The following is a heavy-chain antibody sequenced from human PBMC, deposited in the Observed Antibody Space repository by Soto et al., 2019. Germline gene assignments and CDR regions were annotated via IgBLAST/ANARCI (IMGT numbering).Heavy chain of an antibody. V-gene: IGHV4-39*01. CDR1: GGYISGSTSY. D-gene: IGHD3-10*01. CDR2: IYYSGNT. J-gene: IGHJ4*02. CDR3: ARGFYGSGNYYRY. Sequence: SETLSLTCTVSGGYISGSTSYWGWIRQPPGKGLEWIGNIYYSGNTYYHPSLKSRLTISVDTSKNQISLRLSSVTAADTAVYYCARGFYGSGNYYRYWGQGVLVTVSS.